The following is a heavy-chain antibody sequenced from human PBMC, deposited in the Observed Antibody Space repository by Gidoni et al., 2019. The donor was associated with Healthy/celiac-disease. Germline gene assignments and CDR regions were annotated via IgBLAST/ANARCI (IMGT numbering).Heavy chain of an antibody. Sequence: GSKAYGGTTEYAASLKGRFTISRDDSKSIAYLQMNSLKTEDTAVYYCTRVPDEIGYQWLVRGPFDYWGQGTLVTVSS. V-gene: IGHV3-49*02. J-gene: IGHJ4*02. CDR3: TRVPDEIGYQWLVRGPFDY. D-gene: IGHD6-19*01. CDR2: GSKAYGGTT.